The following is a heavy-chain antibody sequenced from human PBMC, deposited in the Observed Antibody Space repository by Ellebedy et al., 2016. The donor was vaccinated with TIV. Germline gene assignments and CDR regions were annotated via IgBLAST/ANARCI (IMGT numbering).Heavy chain of an antibody. CDR1: GFTFSSYA. D-gene: IGHD3-10*01. CDR3: AKGWSSKTARYGEY. J-gene: IGHJ4*02. V-gene: IGHV3-23*01. Sequence: GESLKISCAASGFTFSSYAMSWVRQAPGKGLEWVSVISVGDSKTYYADSVKGRVTISKDNSKNTLYLQMNSLRAEDTAVYYCAKGWSSKTARYGEYWGQGTLVTVSS. CDR2: ISVGDSKT.